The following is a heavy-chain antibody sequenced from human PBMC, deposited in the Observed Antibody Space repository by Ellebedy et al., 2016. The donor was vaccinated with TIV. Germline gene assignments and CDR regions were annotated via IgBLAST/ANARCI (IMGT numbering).Heavy chain of an antibody. V-gene: IGHV4-34*01. CDR3: AREPRPEAVASP. CDR1: GFTFSNAW. J-gene: IGHJ5*02. Sequence: GSLRLXXAASGFTFSNAWMNWVRQAPGKVLEWIGEINHSGSTNYNPSLKSRVTISVDTSKNQFSLKLSSVTAADTAVYYCAREPRPEAVASPWGQGTLVTVSS. CDR2: INHSGST. D-gene: IGHD6-19*01.